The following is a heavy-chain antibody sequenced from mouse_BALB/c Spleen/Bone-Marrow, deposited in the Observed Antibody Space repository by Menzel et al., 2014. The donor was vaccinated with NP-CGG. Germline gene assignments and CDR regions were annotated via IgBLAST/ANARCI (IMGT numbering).Heavy chain of an antibody. Sequence: ESGPGLVKPSQSLSLTCAVTGYSITSGYYWNWIRQFPENKLEWMGYISYDGSNNQNPSLKNRISITRDTSKNQFVLRLNSVTTEDTATYYCARGYGNLAYWGQGTPVTVSA. CDR3: ARGYGNLAY. CDR2: ISYDGSN. J-gene: IGHJ3*01. CDR1: GYSITSGYY. D-gene: IGHD2-10*02. V-gene: IGHV3-6*02.